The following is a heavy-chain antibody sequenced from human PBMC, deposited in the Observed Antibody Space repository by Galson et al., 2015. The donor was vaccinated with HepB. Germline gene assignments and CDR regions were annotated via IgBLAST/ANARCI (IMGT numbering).Heavy chain of an antibody. D-gene: IGHD3-3*01. J-gene: IGHJ3*02. Sequence: SLRLSCAASGFTFSSYWMHWVRQAPGKGLVWVSRINSDGSSTSYADSVKGRFTISRDNAKNTLYLQMNSLRAEDTAVYYCANSWYYDFWSGYYTGAYRAFDIWGQGTMVTVSS. V-gene: IGHV3-74*01. CDR1: GFTFSSYW. CDR3: ANSWYYDFWSGYYTGAYRAFDI. CDR2: INSDGSST.